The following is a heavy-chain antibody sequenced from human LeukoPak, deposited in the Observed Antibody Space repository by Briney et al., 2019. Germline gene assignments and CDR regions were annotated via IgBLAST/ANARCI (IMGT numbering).Heavy chain of an antibody. Sequence: SETLSLTCAVSGGSLSSSNWWIWVRPPPGKGLEWIGEIYHTGSTNYNPSLKSRVTISVDKSKNQFSLKLNSVTAADTAMYYCARDTGGRGRLDAFDIWGQGTMVTVFS. CDR1: GGSLSSSNW. D-gene: IGHD3-10*01. V-gene: IGHV4-4*02. CDR3: ARDTGGRGRLDAFDI. CDR2: IYHTGST. J-gene: IGHJ3*02.